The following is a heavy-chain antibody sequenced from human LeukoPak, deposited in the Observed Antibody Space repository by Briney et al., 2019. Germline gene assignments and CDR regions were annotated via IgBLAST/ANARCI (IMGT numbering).Heavy chain of an antibody. CDR1: GGSISSYY. CDR3: ARASSHAPPRAYYYYMDV. J-gene: IGHJ6*03. V-gene: IGHV4-4*09. Sequence: SETLSLTCTVSGGSISSYYWSWIRQPPGKGLEWIGYIYTSGSTSYNPSLKSRVTISVDTSKNQLSLNLSSVTAADTAVYYCARASSHAPPRAYYYYMDVWGKGTTVTVSS. D-gene: IGHD6-6*01. CDR2: IYTSGST.